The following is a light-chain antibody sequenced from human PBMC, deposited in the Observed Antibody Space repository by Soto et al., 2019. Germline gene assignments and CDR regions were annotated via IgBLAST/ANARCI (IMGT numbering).Light chain of an antibody. Sequence: QSVPTQPPSASGPPGQRVTITCYGDNSNIASNSVNWYQQLPGTAPKLLIYSDNRRPSGVPDRFSASKSGASAFLTISGLQSDDEADYYCSSWDRSLDNWMFGGGTKVTVL. CDR2: SDN. J-gene: IGLJ3*02. V-gene: IGLV1-44*01. CDR1: NSNIASNS. CDR3: SSWDRSLDNWM.